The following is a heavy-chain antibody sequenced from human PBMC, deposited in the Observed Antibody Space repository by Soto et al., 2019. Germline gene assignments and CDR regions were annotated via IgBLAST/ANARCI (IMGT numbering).Heavy chain of an antibody. D-gene: IGHD5-12*01. Sequence: ASVKVSCKASGYTFTSYGISWVRQAPGQGLEWMGLLIPYNGDRIYAQKFQGRVILTTDTATNTAYMGLGSLRSDDTAAYYCVRDASSGYRGWWDPWGQGTLVTVSS. V-gene: IGHV1-18*01. CDR1: GYTFTSYG. CDR3: VRDASSGYRGWWDP. J-gene: IGHJ5*02. CDR2: LIPYNGDR.